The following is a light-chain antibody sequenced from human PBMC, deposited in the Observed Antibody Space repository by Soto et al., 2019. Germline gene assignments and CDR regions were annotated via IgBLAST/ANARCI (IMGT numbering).Light chain of an antibody. CDR2: WAS. CDR3: HQYYTTPS. Sequence: DIVMTQSPDSLAVSLGARATINCKSSQSVLYTSNNKNYLAWYQQKPGQPPKLLIYWASTRESGVPDRFSGSGSGTDFSLTISSLQAEDVAVDYCHQYYTTPSFGGGTKVEIK. CDR1: QSVLYTSNNKNY. V-gene: IGKV4-1*01. J-gene: IGKJ4*01.